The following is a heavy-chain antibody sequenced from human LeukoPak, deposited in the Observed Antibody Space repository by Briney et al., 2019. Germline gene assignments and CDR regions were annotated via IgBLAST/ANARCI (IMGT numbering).Heavy chain of an antibody. CDR1: GFTLRSYD. CDR3: AKEYSGYDFDY. CDR2: TSGSGVNS. J-gene: IGHJ4*02. D-gene: IGHD5-12*01. Sequence: GGSLRLSCAASGFTLRSYDMSWVRQAPGKGLEWVAATSGSGVNSYYADSVRGRFTISRDNSQNTLYLQMNSLRAEDTALYYCAKEYSGYDFDYWGQGTLVTVSS. V-gene: IGHV3-23*01.